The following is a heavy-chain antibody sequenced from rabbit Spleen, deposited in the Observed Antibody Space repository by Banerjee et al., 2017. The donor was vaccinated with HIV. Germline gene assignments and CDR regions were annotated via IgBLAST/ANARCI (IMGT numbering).Heavy chain of an antibody. CDR2: INAYTGKP. Sequence: QEQLVESGGGLVKPEGSLTLTCKASGFSFSARDVMCWVRQAPGKGLQWIACINAYTGKPVYATWAKGRFTISRTSSTSVTLQMTSLTAADTATYFCAGDGAGGSYFALWGPGTLVTVS. D-gene: IGHD8-1*01. V-gene: IGHV1S45*01. J-gene: IGHJ4*01. CDR1: GFSFSARDV. CDR3: AGDGAGGSYFAL.